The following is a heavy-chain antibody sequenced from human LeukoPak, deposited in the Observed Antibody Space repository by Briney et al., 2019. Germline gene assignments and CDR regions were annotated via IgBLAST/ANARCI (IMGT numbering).Heavy chain of an antibody. D-gene: IGHD3-10*01. Sequence: SETLSLTCTVSGYSISSGYYWGWIRQPPGKGLEWIGSIYHSGSTYYNPSLKSRVTISVDTSKNQFSLKLSSVTAADTAVYYCASAGDRYYFDYWGQGTLVTVSS. CDR1: GYSISSGYY. CDR2: IYHSGST. V-gene: IGHV4-38-2*02. J-gene: IGHJ4*02. CDR3: ASAGDRYYFDY.